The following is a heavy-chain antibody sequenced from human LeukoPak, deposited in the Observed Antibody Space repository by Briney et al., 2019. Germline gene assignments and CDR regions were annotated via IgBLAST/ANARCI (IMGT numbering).Heavy chain of an antibody. CDR1: GYSISSGYY. D-gene: IGHD1-26*01. Sequence: PSETLSLTCAVSGYSISSGYYWGWIRQPPGKGLEWIGSIYHSGSTYYNPSLKSRVTISVDTSKNQFSLKLSSVTAADTAVYYCAGREDYFDYWGQGTLVTVSS. CDR3: AGREDYFDY. CDR2: IYHSGST. J-gene: IGHJ4*02. V-gene: IGHV4-38-2*01.